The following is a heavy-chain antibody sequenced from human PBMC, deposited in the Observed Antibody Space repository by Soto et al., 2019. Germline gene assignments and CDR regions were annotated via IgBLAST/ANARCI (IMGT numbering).Heavy chain of an antibody. V-gene: IGHV3-23*01. D-gene: IGHD5-12*01. J-gene: IGHJ4*02. CDR2: ISGSGGST. Sequence: AGGSLRLSCAASGFTFSSYAMSWVRQAPGKGLEWVSAISGSGGSTYYADSVKGRFTISRDNSKNTLYLQMNSLRAEDTAVYYCAKGRRWLQRTASDYWGQGTLVTVSS. CDR3: AKGRRWLQRTASDY. CDR1: GFTFSSYA.